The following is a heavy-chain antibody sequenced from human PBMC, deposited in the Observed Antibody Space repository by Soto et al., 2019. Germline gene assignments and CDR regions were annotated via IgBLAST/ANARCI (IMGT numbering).Heavy chain of an antibody. CDR3: ARMGGIAAAGGFDY. CDR1: SGSISSSNW. Sequence: SETLSLTCAVSSGSISSSNWWSWVRQPPGKGLEWIGEIYHSGSTNYNPSLKSRVTISVDKSKNQFSLKLSSVTAADTAVYYCARMGGIAAAGGFDYWGQGTLVTVSS. D-gene: IGHD6-13*01. V-gene: IGHV4-4*02. J-gene: IGHJ4*02. CDR2: IYHSGST.